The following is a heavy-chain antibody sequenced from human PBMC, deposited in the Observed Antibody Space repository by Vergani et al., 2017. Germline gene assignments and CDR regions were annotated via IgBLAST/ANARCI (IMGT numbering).Heavy chain of an antibody. Sequence: QVQLQQWGAGLLKPSETLSLTCSVYGVSFSGYYWSWFRQPPGKGLEWIWEINHSGSTNYNPSLKSRVTISVDRSKNQFSLKLSSVTAADTAVYYCARGSGRGWNGVVGYWGQGTLVTVSS. CDR1: GVSFSGYY. CDR3: ARGSGRGWNGVVGY. J-gene: IGHJ4*02. CDR2: INHSGST. V-gene: IGHV4-34*01. D-gene: IGHD1-1*01.